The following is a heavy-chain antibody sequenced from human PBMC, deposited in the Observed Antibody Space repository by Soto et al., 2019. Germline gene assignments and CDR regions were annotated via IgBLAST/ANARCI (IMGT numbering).Heavy chain of an antibody. CDR1: GFTVSSNY. D-gene: IGHD6-6*01. CDR2: IYSGGST. J-gene: IGHJ5*02. Sequence: PGGSLRLSCAASGFTVSSNYMSWVRQAPGKGLEWVSVIYSGGSTYYADSVKGRFTISRDNSKNTLYLQMNSLRAKDTAVYYCARSVAARRGEDWFDPWGQGTLVTVSS. V-gene: IGHV3-53*01. CDR3: ARSVAARRGEDWFDP.